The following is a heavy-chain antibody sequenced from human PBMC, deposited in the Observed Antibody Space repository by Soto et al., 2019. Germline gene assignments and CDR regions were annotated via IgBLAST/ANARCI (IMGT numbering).Heavy chain of an antibody. CDR3: ASRDTVAFDWLSLGAFDI. CDR1: GGSISSSSYY. CDR2: IYYSGST. Sequence: SETLSLTCTVSGGSISSSSYYWGWIRQPPGKGLEWIGSIYYSGSTYYNPSLKSRVTISVDTSKNQFSLKLSSVTAADTAVYYCASRDTVAFDWLSLGAFDIWGQGTMVTVSS. D-gene: IGHD3-9*01. J-gene: IGHJ3*02. V-gene: IGHV4-39*01.